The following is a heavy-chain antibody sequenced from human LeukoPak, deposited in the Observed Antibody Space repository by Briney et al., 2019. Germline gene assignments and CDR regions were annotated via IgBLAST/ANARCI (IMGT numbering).Heavy chain of an antibody. Sequence: AGGSLRLSCVDSGLTFDDYGMSWVRQAPGKGLEWVSGINWNGGSTGHADSVKGRFTISRDNAKNSLYLQMNSLRAEDTALYYCARFLTRQLDYYYYYMDVWGKGTTVTVSS. D-gene: IGHD6-6*01. J-gene: IGHJ6*03. V-gene: IGHV3-20*04. CDR3: ARFLTRQLDYYYYYMDV. CDR2: INWNGGST. CDR1: GLTFDDYG.